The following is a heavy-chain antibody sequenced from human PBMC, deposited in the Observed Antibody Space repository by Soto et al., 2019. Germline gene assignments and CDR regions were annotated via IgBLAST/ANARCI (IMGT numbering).Heavy chain of an antibody. CDR2: IYYSGST. D-gene: IGHD3-3*01. Sequence: PSETLSLTCTVSGGSISSYYWIWIRQPPGKGLEWIGYIYYSGSTNYNPSLKSRVTISVDTSKNQFSLKLSSVTAADTAVYYCARNYDFWSGPTFDYWGQGTLVTVSS. CDR1: GGSISSYY. V-gene: IGHV4-59*01. CDR3: ARNYDFWSGPTFDY. J-gene: IGHJ4*02.